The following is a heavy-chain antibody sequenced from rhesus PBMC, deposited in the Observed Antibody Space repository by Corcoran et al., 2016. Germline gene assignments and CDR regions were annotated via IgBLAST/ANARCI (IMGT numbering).Heavy chain of an antibody. CDR1: GFSLSTSGMG. V-gene: IGHV2-1*01. Sequence: QVTLKESGPALVKPTQTLTLTCSFSGFSLSTSGMGVGWIRQPSRKTLEWLAHIYWNDDKFYSKSVKSRLTISKDTSKNQVVLTMTNMDPGDTATYYCARRLGGDYYFFDYWGQGVLVTVSS. CDR2: IYWNDDK. D-gene: IGHD3-34*01. CDR3: ARRLGGDYYFFDY. J-gene: IGHJ4*01.